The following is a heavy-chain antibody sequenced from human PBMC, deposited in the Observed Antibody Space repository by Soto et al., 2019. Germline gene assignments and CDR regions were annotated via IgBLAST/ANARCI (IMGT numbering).Heavy chain of an antibody. Sequence: QVQLVESGGGVVQPGRSLRLSCAASGFTFSSYAMHWVRQAPGKGLEWVAVISYDGSNKYYADSVKGRFTISRDNSKNTLYLQMNSLRAEDTAVYYCARDPYCSSTSCYGAYFDYWGQGTLVTVSS. CDR1: GFTFSSYA. CDR2: ISYDGSNK. V-gene: IGHV3-30-3*01. D-gene: IGHD2-2*01. J-gene: IGHJ4*02. CDR3: ARDPYCSSTSCYGAYFDY.